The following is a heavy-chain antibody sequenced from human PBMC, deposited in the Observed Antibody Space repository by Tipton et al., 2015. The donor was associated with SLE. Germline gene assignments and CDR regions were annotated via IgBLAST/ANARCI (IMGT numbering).Heavy chain of an antibody. CDR1: GFTITDYA. V-gene: IGHV3-33*03. CDR3: AKGRVGTPTD. J-gene: IGHJ4*02. CDR2: IWYDGITK. Sequence: SLRLSCAASGFTITDYAMHWVRQAPGKGLEWAAVIWYDGITKYYVVSVKGRFTISRDKSKNTLYLEMNSLRDEDTAVYICAKGRVGTPTDWGQGTLVTVSS.